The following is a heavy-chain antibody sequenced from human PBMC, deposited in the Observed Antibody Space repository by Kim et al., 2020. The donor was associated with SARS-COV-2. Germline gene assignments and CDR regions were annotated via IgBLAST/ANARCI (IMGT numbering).Heavy chain of an antibody. CDR1: GFSLRSYE. CDR2: ISSSGSPI. V-gene: IGHV3-48*03. J-gene: IGHJ6*02. D-gene: IGHD4-17*01. Sequence: GSLRLSCVASGFSLRSYEMHWVRQVPGKGLEWVSSISSSGSPIHYADSVKGRFTLSRDSAKNSLYLQMNSVRAEDTAVYYCAREDSGEYEDYFYGMNVWGRGTTVAVSS. CDR3: AREDSGEYEDYFYGMNV.